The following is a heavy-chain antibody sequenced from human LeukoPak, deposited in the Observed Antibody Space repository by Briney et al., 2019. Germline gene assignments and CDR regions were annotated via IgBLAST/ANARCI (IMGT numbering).Heavy chain of an antibody. CDR1: GYTLTELS. V-gene: IGHV1-24*01. J-gene: IGHJ6*02. D-gene: IGHD3-10*01. CDR3: ARGARTDLWFGEFQL. CDR2: FDPDDGET. Sequence: ASVKVSCKVSGYTLTELSIHWVRQAPGYGLEWMGGFDPDDGETIYAQKFQGRVTMTEDTSTDTAYMELSSLRSEDTAVYYCARGARTDLWFGEFQLWGQGTTVSVSS.